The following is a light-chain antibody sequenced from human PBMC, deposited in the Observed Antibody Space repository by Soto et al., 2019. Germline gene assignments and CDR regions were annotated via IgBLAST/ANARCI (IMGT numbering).Light chain of an antibody. V-gene: IGLV1-44*01. CDR3: AAWDDSLNVL. CDR1: SSNIGSNT. CDR2: SNN. J-gene: IGLJ2*01. Sequence: QAVVTQPPSASGTAGQRVTISCSGSSSNIGSNTVNWYQQLPGTAPKLLIYSNNQRPSGVPDRFSGSKSGTSASLAISGLQSEDEADYYCAAWDDSLNVLFGGGTKLTVL.